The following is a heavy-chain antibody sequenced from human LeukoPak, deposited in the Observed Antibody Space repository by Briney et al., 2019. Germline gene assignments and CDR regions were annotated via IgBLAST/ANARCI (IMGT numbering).Heavy chain of an antibody. CDR3: ARVDDFWSGYFDY. V-gene: IGHV3-7*01. Sequence: GGSLRLSCAASGFTFSSYWMSWVRQAPGKGLEGVANIKQDGSEKYYVDSVKGRFTISRDNAKNSLYLQMNSLRAEDTAVYYCARVDDFWSGYFDYWGQGTLVTVSS. J-gene: IGHJ4*02. D-gene: IGHD3-3*01. CDR2: IKQDGSEK. CDR1: GFTFSSYW.